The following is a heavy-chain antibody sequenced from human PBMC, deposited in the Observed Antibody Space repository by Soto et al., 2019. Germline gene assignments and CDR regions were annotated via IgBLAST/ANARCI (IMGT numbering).Heavy chain of an antibody. CDR1: GYSFTSYW. V-gene: IGHV5-51*03. CDR3: ARSVVTPAVWDLDAVDI. CDR2: IYPGDSDT. Sequence: EVQLVQSGAEVKKPGESLKISCKGSGYSFTSYWIGWVRQMPGKGLEWMGIIYPGDSDTRYSPSFHGQVTISADKSISTAYLQWSSLKASDTAMYYCARSVVTPAVWDLDAVDIWGQGTMVTVSS. D-gene: IGHD2-15*01. J-gene: IGHJ3*02.